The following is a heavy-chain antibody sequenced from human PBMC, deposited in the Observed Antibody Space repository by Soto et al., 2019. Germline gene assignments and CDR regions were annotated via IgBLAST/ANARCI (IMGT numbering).Heavy chain of an antibody. J-gene: IGHJ4*02. Sequence: QVQLVQSGAELKRPGASVKVSCKASGYTLTYHYMHWVREAPVQGLEWMGWINPNGGTNYAQKFQGRVTMTRDTSLGTAYMELSRLRSDDTAVYYCARSLTTLTTSLDYWGQGTLVTVSS. CDR3: ARSLTTLTTSLDY. D-gene: IGHD4-17*01. CDR1: GYTLTYHY. CDR2: INPNGGT. V-gene: IGHV1-2*02.